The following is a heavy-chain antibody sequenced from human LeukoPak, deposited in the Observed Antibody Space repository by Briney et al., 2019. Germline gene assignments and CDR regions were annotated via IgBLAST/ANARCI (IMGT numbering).Heavy chain of an antibody. CDR2: ISYDGSNK. Sequence: GRSLRLSCAASGFTYSSYAMHWVRQAPGKGLEWVAVISYDGSNKYYADSVKGRFTISRDNSKNTLYLQMNSLRAEDTAVYYCAKGRGWEASYYYYYMDVWGKGTTVTISS. CDR3: AKGRGWEASYYYYYMDV. J-gene: IGHJ6*03. CDR1: GFTYSSYA. V-gene: IGHV3-30*04. D-gene: IGHD1-26*01.